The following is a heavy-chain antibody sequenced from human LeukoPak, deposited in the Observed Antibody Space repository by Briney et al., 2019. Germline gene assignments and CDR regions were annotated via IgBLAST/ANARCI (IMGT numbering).Heavy chain of an antibody. CDR2: ISGSGGST. D-gene: IGHD3-3*01. Sequence: GGSLRLSCAASGFTFSSYAMSWVRQAPGKGLEWVSAISGSGGSTYYADSVKGRFTISRDNSKNTLYLQMNSLRAEDTAVYYCAKVPDYDFWSGGISAIYFGYWGQGTLVTVSS. V-gene: IGHV3-23*01. CDR3: AKVPDYDFWSGGISAIYFGY. J-gene: IGHJ4*02. CDR1: GFTFSSYA.